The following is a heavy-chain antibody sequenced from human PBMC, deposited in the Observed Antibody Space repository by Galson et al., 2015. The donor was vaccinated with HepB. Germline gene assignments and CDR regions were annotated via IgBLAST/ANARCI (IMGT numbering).Heavy chain of an antibody. V-gene: IGHV3-33*01. CDR2: IWYDGSNK. CDR1: GFTFSSYG. D-gene: IGHD2-8*01. J-gene: IGHJ6*02. Sequence: SLRLSCAASGFTFSSYGMHWVRQAPGKGLEWVAVIWYDGSNKYYADSVKGRFTISRDNSKNTLYLQMNSLRAEDTAVYYCARERSAPSYRYCTNGVCYTTPYNYGMDVWGQGTTVTVSS. CDR3: ARERSAPSYRYCTNGVCYTTPYNYGMDV.